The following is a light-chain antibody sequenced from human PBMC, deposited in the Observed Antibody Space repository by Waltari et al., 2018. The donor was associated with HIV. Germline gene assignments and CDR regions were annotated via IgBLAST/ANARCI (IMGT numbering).Light chain of an antibody. J-gene: IGLJ1*01. CDR3: SSYTTSKTYV. CDR1: DADLGSYYF. V-gene: IGLV2-14*03. Sequence: QSALTQPASVSGSPGQSISISCPGTDADLGSYYFVSWYQQHPDRPPKLIIYDATSRRSHLSDRFSASKSGTTASLTMTGLQDDDEADYFCSSYTTSKTYVFGSGTRVTVL. CDR2: DAT.